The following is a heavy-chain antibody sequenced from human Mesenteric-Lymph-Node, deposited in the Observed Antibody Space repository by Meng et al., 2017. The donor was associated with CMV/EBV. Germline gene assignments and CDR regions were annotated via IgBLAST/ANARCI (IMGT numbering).Heavy chain of an antibody. CDR3: ARVAPLYYYNGMDV. V-gene: IGHV4-61*01. J-gene: IGHJ6*02. Sequence: SETLSLTCTVAGGSVTSGSYYWSWIRQPPGKGLEWFGYIYYSETTNYNPSLKSRVTMSVDTSKHKFSLKLTSVTAADTAVYYCARVAPLYYYNGMDVWGQGTTVTVSS. CDR2: IYYSETT. CDR1: GGSVTSGSYY.